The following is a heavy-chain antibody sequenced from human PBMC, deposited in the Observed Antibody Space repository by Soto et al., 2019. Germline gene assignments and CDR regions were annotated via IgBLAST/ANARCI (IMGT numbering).Heavy chain of an antibody. CDR2: ISWNSGSI. D-gene: IGHD6-6*01. CDR3: AKSLRALVNSYMDV. CDR1: GFTFDDYA. J-gene: IGHJ6*03. V-gene: IGHV3-9*01. Sequence: GGFLRLSCAASGFTFDDYAMHWVRQAPGKGLEWVSGISWNSGSIGYADSVKGRFTISRDNAKNSLYLQMNSLRAEDTALYYCAKSLRALVNSYMDVWGKGTTVTVSS.